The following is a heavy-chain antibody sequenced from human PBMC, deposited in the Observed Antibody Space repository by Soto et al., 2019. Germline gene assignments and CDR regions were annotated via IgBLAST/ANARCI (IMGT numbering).Heavy chain of an antibody. CDR3: ARGDTAMVYGYYYGMDV. CDR2: INPNSGGT. Sequence: ASVKVSCKASGYTFTGYYMHWVRQAPGQGLEWMGWINPNSGGTNYAQKFQGWVTMTRDTSISTAYMELRRLRSEDTAVYYCARGDTAMVYGYYYGMDVWGQGTTVTVSS. D-gene: IGHD5-18*01. V-gene: IGHV1-2*04. J-gene: IGHJ6*02. CDR1: GYTFTGYY.